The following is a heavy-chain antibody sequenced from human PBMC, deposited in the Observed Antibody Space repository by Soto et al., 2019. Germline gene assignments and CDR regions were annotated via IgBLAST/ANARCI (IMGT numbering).Heavy chain of an antibody. D-gene: IGHD2-21*02. CDR2: INPSGGST. CDR3: ARVLCGGDCRTGYYYYGMDV. Sequence: QVQLVQSGAEVKKPGASVKVSCKASGYTFTSYYMHWVRQAPGQGLEWMGIINPSGGSTSYAQKVQGRVTMTRDTSTSTVYMELSSLRSEDTAVYYCARVLCGGDCRTGYYYYGMDVWGQGTTVTVSS. J-gene: IGHJ6*02. CDR1: GYTFTSYY. V-gene: IGHV1-46*01.